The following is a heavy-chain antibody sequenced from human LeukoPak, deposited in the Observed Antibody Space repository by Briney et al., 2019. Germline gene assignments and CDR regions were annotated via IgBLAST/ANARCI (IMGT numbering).Heavy chain of an antibody. D-gene: IGHD3-22*01. Sequence: SETLSLTCTVSGGSISSSSYYWGWIRQPPGKGLEWIGSIYYSGSTYYNPSLKSRVTISVDTSKNQFSLKLSSVTAADTAVYYCARSRYDSSGYPFDYWGQGTLVTVSS. V-gene: IGHV4-39*01. CDR1: GGSISSSSYY. J-gene: IGHJ4*02. CDR3: ARSRYDSSGYPFDY. CDR2: IYYSGST.